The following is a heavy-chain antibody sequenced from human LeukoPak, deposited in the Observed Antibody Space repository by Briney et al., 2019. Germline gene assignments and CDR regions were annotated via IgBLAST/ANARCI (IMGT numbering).Heavy chain of an antibody. D-gene: IGHD2-2*02. CDR3: AKDPIPPKAGFDP. CDR1: GFTCISYG. J-gene: IGHJ5*02. V-gene: IGHV3-30*02. CDR2: IRYDGSNR. Sequence: GGSLRLSCAASGFTCISYGMHWVRQAPGKGVEWVAFIRYDGSNRYYADSVKGRFTISRDNSKNTLYLQMNSLRDEDTAVYYCAKDPIPPKAGFDPWGQGTLVTVSS.